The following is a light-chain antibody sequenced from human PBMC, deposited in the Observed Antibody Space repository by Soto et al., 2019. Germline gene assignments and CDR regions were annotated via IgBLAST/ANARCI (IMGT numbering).Light chain of an antibody. CDR1: SSDVGGYDY. CDR3: SSYSISTAYL. Sequence: LTHPASVSGSPGQSITISCTGTSSDVGGYDYVSWYQLRPGKAPKLMVFEVNNRPSGVSYRFSGSKSGNTASLTISGLQAEDEADYFCSSYSISTAYLFGTGTKVTVL. V-gene: IGLV2-14*01. J-gene: IGLJ1*01. CDR2: EVN.